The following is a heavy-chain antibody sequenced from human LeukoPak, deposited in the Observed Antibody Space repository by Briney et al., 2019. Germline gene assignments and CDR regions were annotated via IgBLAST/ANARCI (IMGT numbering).Heavy chain of an antibody. Sequence: ASVKVSCKVSGYTLTELSMHWVRRAPGKGLEWMGGFDPEDGETIYAQKFQGRVTMTEDTSTDTAYMELSSLRSEDTAVYYCATAQLGYYYYGMDVWGQGTTVTVSS. D-gene: IGHD1-1*01. CDR3: ATAQLGYYYYGMDV. CDR2: FDPEDGET. J-gene: IGHJ6*02. V-gene: IGHV1-24*01. CDR1: GYTLTELS.